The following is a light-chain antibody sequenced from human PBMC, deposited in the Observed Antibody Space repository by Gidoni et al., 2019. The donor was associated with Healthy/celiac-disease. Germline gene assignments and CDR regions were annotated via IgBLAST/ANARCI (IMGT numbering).Light chain of an antibody. CDR3: EKYNSAPGT. V-gene: IGKV1-27*01. Sequence: DLPMNQSPSSLSASVGDRVTITCRASEGISNYLVWYQQKPGKVPKLLIYAASTLQSGVPSRLSGNGSGTDLTLTISSLQPEDVATDYYEKYNSAPGTFGQGTKVEIK. CDR2: AAS. J-gene: IGKJ1*01. CDR1: EGISNY.